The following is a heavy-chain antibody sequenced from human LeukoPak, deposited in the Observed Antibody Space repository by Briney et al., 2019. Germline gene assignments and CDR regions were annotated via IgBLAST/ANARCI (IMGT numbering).Heavy chain of an antibody. Sequence: GASVKVSCKASGYTFTGYYMHWVRQAPGQGLEWMGRINPNSGGTNYAQKFQGRVTMTRDTSISTAYMELSRLRSDDTAVYYCARADGNYDYVWGSYRPFDYWGQGTTVTVSS. D-gene: IGHD3-16*02. CDR3: ARADGNYDYVWGSYRPFDY. J-gene: IGHJ4*02. CDR1: GYTFTGYY. CDR2: INPNSGGT. V-gene: IGHV1-2*06.